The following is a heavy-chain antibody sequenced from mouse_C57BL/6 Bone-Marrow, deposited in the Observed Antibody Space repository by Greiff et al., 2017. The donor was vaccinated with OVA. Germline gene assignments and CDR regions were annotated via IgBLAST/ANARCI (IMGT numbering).Heavy chain of an antibody. V-gene: IGHV14-2*01. J-gene: IGHJ4*01. D-gene: IGHD2-4*01. Sequence: VQLQQSGAELVKPGASVKLSCTASGFNITDYYMHWVKQRTEQGLEWIGRIDPEDGETKYATKFQGKATITADTSSNPAYLQLSSLTSEDTAVYDCDSSGLRRDYYAMDYWGQGTSVTVSS. CDR2: IDPEDGET. CDR1: GFNITDYY. CDR3: DSSGLRRDYYAMDY.